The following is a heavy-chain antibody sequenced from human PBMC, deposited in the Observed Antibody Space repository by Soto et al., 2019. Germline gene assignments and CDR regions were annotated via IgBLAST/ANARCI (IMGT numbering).Heavy chain of an antibody. D-gene: IGHD5-12*01. V-gene: IGHV1-69*04. CDR2: IIPILGIA. CDR3: ARDPGSGYPIPGSAFDI. Sequence: ASVKVSCKASGGTFSSYTISWVRQAPGQGLEWMGRIIPILGIANYAQKFQGRVTITADKSTSTAYMELSSLRSEDTAVYYCARDPGSGYPIPGSAFDIWGQGTMVTVSS. J-gene: IGHJ3*02. CDR1: GGTFSSYT.